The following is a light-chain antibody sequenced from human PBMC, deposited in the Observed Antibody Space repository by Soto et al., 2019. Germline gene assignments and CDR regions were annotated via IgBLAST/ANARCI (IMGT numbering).Light chain of an antibody. Sequence: DIQMTQSPSTASASVRDAVTITCRASQSISTWLAWYQQKPGKAPNLLIYDASTLESGGPSGFSGSGSGTEFTLTISSLQPDDSATYYCQQYNSYPYTFGQGTKLEIK. CDR3: QQYNSYPYT. CDR2: DAS. CDR1: QSISTW. J-gene: IGKJ2*01. V-gene: IGKV1-5*01.